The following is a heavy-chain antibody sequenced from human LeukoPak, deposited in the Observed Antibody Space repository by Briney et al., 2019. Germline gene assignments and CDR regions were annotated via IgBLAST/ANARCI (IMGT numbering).Heavy chain of an antibody. Sequence: GASVKVSCKASGYTLTSYGISWVRQAPGQGLEWMGWISAYNGNTNYARKLQGRVTMTTDTSTSTAYMELRSLRSDDTAVYYCARDLSETYYYDSSTDYWGQGTLVTVSS. CDR1: GYTLTSYG. J-gene: IGHJ4*02. V-gene: IGHV1-18*01. CDR3: ARDLSETYYYDSSTDY. D-gene: IGHD3-22*01. CDR2: ISAYNGNT.